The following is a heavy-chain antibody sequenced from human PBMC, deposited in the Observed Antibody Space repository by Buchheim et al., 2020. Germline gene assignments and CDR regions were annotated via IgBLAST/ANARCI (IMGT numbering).Heavy chain of an antibody. CDR1: GYSFTSYW. J-gene: IGHJ4*02. CDR2: IDPSDSYT. CDR3: ARHEGILDIVVVPAAIHFDY. V-gene: IGHV5-10-1*03. D-gene: IGHD2-2*02. Sequence: EVQLVQSGAEVKKPGESLRISCKGSGYSFTSYWISWVRQMPGKGLEWMGRIDPSDSYTNYSPSFQGHVTISADKSISPAYLQWSSLKASDTAMYYCARHEGILDIVVVPAAIHFDYWGQGTL.